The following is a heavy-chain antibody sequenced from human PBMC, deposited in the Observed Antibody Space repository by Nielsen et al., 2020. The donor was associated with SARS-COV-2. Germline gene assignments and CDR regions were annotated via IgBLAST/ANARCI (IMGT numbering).Heavy chain of an antibody. CDR3: TKGRYYGLDV. J-gene: IGHJ6*02. Sequence: GESLKISCAASGFTFSNYAMSWVRQAPGKGLEWVSGINGSGGATYYPDSVKGRFTISRDNAKNTLYLQMNSLRAEDTAMYYCTKGRYYGLDVWGQGTTVTVSS. CDR2: INGSGGAT. V-gene: IGHV3-23*01. CDR1: GFTFSNYA.